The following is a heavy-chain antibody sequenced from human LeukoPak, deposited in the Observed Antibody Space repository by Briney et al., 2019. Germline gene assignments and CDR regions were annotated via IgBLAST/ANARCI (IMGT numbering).Heavy chain of an antibody. D-gene: IGHD6-13*01. CDR3: ARLVRSSSWYGGFDY. J-gene: IGHJ4*02. V-gene: IGHV4-34*01. CDR2: INHSGST. Sequence: SETLSLTCAVYGGSFSGYYWSWIRQPPGKGLEWIGEINHSGSTNYNPSLKSQVTISVDTSKNQFSLKLSSVTAADTAVYYCARLVRSSSWYGGFDYWGQGTLVTVSS. CDR1: GGSFSGYY.